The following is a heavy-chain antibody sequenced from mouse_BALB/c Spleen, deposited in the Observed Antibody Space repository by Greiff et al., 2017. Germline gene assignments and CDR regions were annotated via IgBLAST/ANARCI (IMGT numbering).Heavy chain of an antibody. J-gene: IGHJ4*01. D-gene: IGHD1-1*01. V-gene: IGHV1-9*01. CDR2: ILPGSGST. CDR1: GYTFSSYW. Sequence: VKLMESGAELMKPGASVKISCKATGYTFSSYWIEWVKQRPGHGLEWIGEILPGSGSTNYNQKFKDKATLTADKSSSTAYMQLSSLTSEDSAVYYCARRYYGSSPYAMDYWGQGTSVTVSS. CDR3: ARRYYGSSPYAMDY.